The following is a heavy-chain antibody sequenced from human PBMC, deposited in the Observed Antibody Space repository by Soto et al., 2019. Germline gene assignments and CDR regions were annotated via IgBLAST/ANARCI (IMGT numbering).Heavy chain of an antibody. CDR3: ARDSSPYCSSTSCYIDYFDY. J-gene: IGHJ4*02. D-gene: IGHD2-2*02. V-gene: IGHV3-48*03. CDR1: GFTFSSYE. Sequence: GGSLRLSCVASGFTFSSYEMNWVRQAPGKGLEWVSYISSSGSTIYYADSVKGRFTISRDNAKNSLYLQMNSLRAEDTAVYYCARDSSPYCSSTSCYIDYFDYWGQGTLLTVSS. CDR2: ISSSGSTI.